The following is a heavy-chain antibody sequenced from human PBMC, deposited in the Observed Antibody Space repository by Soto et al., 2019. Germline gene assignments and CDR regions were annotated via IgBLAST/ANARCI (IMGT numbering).Heavy chain of an antibody. Sequence: SETLSLTCTVSGGSVSSGDYYWSWIRQPPGKGLEWIGYIYYSGSTNYNPSLKSRVTISVDTSKNQFSLRLSSVTAADTAVYYCARLRIYYDSSRGTVYAFDMWGQGTMVTVSS. J-gene: IGHJ3*02. CDR2: IYYSGST. V-gene: IGHV4-61*08. CDR1: GGSVSSGDYY. CDR3: ARLRIYYDSSRGTVYAFDM. D-gene: IGHD3-22*01.